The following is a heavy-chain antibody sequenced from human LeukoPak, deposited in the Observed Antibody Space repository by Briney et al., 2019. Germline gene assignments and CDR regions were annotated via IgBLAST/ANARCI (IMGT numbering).Heavy chain of an antibody. V-gene: IGHV3-23*01. J-gene: IGHJ4*02. CDR3: AKDPSYCGGDCEDY. Sequence: GGSLRLSCAASGFTFSSYAMSWVRQAPGKGLEWASAISGSGGSTYYADSVKGRFTISRDNSKNTLYLQMNSLRAEDTAVYYCAKDPSYCGGDCEDYWGQGTLVTVSS. CDR2: ISGSGGST. D-gene: IGHD2-21*02. CDR1: GFTFSSYA.